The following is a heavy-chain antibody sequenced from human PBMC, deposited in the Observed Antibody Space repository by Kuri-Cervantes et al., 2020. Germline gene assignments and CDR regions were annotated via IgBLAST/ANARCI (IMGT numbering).Heavy chain of an antibody. CDR1: GFTFSSYG. CDR3: ARDTDTTSAYQILDP. V-gene: IGHV3-30*03. Sequence: GESLKISCAASGFTFSSYGMHWVRQAPGKGLEWVAVISYDGSNKYYADSVKGRFTISRDNSKNTLYLQMNSLRAEDTAVYYCARDTDTTSAYQILDPWGQGTLVTVSS. CDR2: ISYDGSNK. D-gene: IGHD3-22*01. J-gene: IGHJ5*02.